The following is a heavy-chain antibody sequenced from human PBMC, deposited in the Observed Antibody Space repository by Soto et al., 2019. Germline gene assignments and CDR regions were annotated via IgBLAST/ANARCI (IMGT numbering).Heavy chain of an antibody. V-gene: IGHV3-30-3*01. CDR2: TSYDGSNK. D-gene: IGHD3-10*01. J-gene: IGHJ4*02. Sequence: PGGSLRLSCAASGFTFSSYAMHWVRQAPGKGLEWVAVTSYDGSNKYYADSVKGRFTISRDNSKNTLYLQMNSLRAEDTAVYYCARSSVRGVITSLGYWGQGTLVTV. CDR3: ARSSVRGVITSLGY. CDR1: GFTFSSYA.